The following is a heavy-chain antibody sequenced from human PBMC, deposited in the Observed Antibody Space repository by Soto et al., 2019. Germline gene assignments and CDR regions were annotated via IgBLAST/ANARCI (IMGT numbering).Heavy chain of an antibody. CDR3: ARDVVESTYYKGMDV. Sequence: ASVKVSCKASGYTFTGYYMHWVRQAPGQGLEWMGWINPNSGGTNYAQKFQGWVTMTRDTSISTAYMELSRLRSDDTAVYYCARDVVESTYYKGMDVWGQGTTVTVSS. J-gene: IGHJ6*02. D-gene: IGHD2-21*01. CDR1: GYTFTGYY. CDR2: INPNSGGT. V-gene: IGHV1-2*04.